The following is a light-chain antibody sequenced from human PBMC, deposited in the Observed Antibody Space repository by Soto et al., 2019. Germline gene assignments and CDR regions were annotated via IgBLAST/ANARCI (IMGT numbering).Light chain of an antibody. CDR1: DSNIGSNS. V-gene: IGLV1-47*02. J-gene: IGLJ1*01. CDR2: YNN. Sequence: QSVLTQPPSASGTAGQGVTISCSGGDSNIGSNSVYWYQHLPRMAPKLLIDYNNQRPSGVPDRFSGSRSGTSASLAIVGLRSEDEAVYYCAAWDASLSACVFGNGTKVTVL. CDR3: AAWDASLSACV.